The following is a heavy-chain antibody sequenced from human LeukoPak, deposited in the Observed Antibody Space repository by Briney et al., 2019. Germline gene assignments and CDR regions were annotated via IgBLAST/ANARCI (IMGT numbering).Heavy chain of an antibody. CDR3: AKGSSGYYNPFDY. V-gene: IGHV3-9*01. J-gene: IGHJ4*02. CDR1: GFTFDGYA. CDR2: ISWNSGSI. D-gene: IGHD3-22*01. Sequence: GRSLRLSCAASGFTFDGYAMHWVRQAPGKGLEWVSGISWNSGSIGYADSVKGRFTISRDNAKNSLYLQMNSLRAEDTALYYCAKGSSGYYNPFDYWGQGTLVTVSS.